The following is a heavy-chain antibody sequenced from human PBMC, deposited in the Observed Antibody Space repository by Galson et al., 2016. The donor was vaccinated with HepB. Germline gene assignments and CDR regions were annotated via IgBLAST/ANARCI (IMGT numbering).Heavy chain of an antibody. D-gene: IGHD2-21*02. CDR2: ISGYNAYS. CDR3: ARDCGGDCYYLGY. V-gene: IGHV1-18*04. CDR1: GYTFKNYG. Sequence: VKVSCKASGYTFKNYGINWVRQAPGQGLEWMGWISGYNAYSIYAQKFQGRVTMTTVTSTTTAYMELRTLRSDDTAVYYCARDCGGDCYYLGYWGQGTLVTVSS. J-gene: IGHJ4*02.